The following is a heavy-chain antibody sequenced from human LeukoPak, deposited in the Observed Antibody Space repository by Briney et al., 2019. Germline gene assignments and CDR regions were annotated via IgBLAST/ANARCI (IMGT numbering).Heavy chain of an antibody. CDR2: LSGSGAGT. CDR1: GFTFSDYA. V-gene: IGHV3-23*01. CDR3: AKAELGVDTFFDY. Sequence: GGSPRLSCAASGFTFSDYALGWVRQAPGRGLEWVATLSGSGAGTYYSDSVQGRFPISRDNSKRTLFLQMNSLRAEDTAFYYCAKAELGVDTFFDYWGQGTLVTVSS. J-gene: IGHJ4*02. D-gene: IGHD3-3*01.